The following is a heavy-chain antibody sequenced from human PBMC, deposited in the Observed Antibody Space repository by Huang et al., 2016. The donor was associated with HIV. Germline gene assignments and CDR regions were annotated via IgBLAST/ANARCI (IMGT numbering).Heavy chain of an antibody. CDR2: IKIDGRTT. CDR1: GFKFSNYW. Sequence: EEHLVESGGGLVQPGGSLRLSCEASGFKFSNYWMQWVRKAPGKGLMWVSRIKIDGRTTDYADSVKGRFTNARDNAKNTLYLQMSSLTAEDTAIYYCARAGGFEIWGQGTVVTVSS. J-gene: IGHJ3*02. CDR3: ARAGGFEI. D-gene: IGHD2-15*01. V-gene: IGHV3-74*01.